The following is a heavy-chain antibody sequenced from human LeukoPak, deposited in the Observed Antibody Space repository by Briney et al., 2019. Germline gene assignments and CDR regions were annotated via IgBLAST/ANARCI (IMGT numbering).Heavy chain of an antibody. Sequence: GGSLRLSCATSGFTFSSYGMHWVRQAPGKGLEWVAVISYDGSNKYYADSVKGRFTISRDNSKNTLYLQMNSLRAEDTAVYYCARDPRYCSGGSCYHPQYYYYGMDVWGQGTTVTVSS. CDR2: ISYDGSNK. V-gene: IGHV3-30*19. CDR3: ARDPRYCSGGSCYHPQYYYYGMDV. D-gene: IGHD2-15*01. CDR1: GFTFSSYG. J-gene: IGHJ6*02.